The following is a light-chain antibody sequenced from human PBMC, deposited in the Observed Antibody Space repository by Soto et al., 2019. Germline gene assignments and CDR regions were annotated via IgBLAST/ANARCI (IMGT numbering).Light chain of an antibody. CDR1: QSISGG. CDR3: QQYNTDSPWT. V-gene: IGKV1-5*01. J-gene: IGKJ1*01. Sequence: DIPLTQSPSTLSASVGDRVSITCRASQSISGGLAWYQKKPEKAPRLLIYDASGLQSGVPSRFSGSGSGTEFTLTVSNLHLEDFATYYCQQYNTDSPWTFGQGTKVEIK. CDR2: DAS.